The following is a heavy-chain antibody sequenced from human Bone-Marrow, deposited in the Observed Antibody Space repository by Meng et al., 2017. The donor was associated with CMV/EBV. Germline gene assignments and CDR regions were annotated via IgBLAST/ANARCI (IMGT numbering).Heavy chain of an antibody. CDR3: ARGDYHDRSEGYYFDY. CDR1: GDSVSSNSAA. D-gene: IGHD3-22*01. CDR2: TYYRSKWYN. V-gene: IGHV6-1*01. J-gene: IGHJ4*02. Sequence: SETLSLTCAISGDSVSSNSAAWNWIRQSPSRGLEWLGRTYYRSKWYNDYAVSVKSRITINPDTSKNQFSLQLNSVTPEDTAVYYCARGDYHDRSEGYYFDYWGRGKLVTVSS.